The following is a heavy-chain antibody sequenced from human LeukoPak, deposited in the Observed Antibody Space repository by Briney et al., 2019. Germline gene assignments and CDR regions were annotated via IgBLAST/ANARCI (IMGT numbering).Heavy chain of an antibody. CDR3: AKDRRGSRSPTHLMIVVVTFGY. CDR2: ISGSGGST. J-gene: IGHJ4*02. CDR1: GFTFSSYA. V-gene: IGHV3-23*01. Sequence: GGSLRLSCAASGFTFSSYAMSWVRQAPGKGLERVSAISGSGGSTYYADSVKGRFTISRDNSKNTLYLQMNSLRAEDTAVYYCAKDRRGSRSPTHLMIVVVTFGYWGQGTLVTVSS. D-gene: IGHD3-22*01.